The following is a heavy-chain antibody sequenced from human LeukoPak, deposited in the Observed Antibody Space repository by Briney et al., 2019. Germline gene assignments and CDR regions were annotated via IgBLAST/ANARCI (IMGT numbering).Heavy chain of an antibody. J-gene: IGHJ2*01. CDR3: ARDLRWGSSSSYFDL. CDR2: IYTSGST. D-gene: IGHD6-13*01. Sequence: SETLSLTCTVSGGSISSYYWSWIRQPAGKGLEWIGRIYTSGSTNYNPSLKSRVTMSVDTSKNQFSLKLSSVTAADTALYYCARDLRWGSSSSYFDLWGRGTLVTVSS. V-gene: IGHV4-4*07. CDR1: GGSISSYY.